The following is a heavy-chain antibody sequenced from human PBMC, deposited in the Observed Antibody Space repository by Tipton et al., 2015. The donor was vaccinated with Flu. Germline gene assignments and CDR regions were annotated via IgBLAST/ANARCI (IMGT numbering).Heavy chain of an antibody. CDR1: GGSISSSSYY. CDR2: IYYSGST. Sequence: TLSLTCTVSGGSISSSSYYLGWIRQPPGKGLEWIGSIYYSGSTYYNPSLKSRVTISVDTSKNQFSLKLSSVTAADTAVYYCARTRGYDAFDIWGQGTMVTVSS. CDR3: ARTRGYDAFDI. V-gene: IGHV4-39*07. D-gene: IGHD5-12*01. J-gene: IGHJ3*02.